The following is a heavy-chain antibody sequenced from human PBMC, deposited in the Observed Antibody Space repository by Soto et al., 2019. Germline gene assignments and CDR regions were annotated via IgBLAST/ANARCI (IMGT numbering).Heavy chain of an antibody. V-gene: IGHV3-11*03. CDR2: ISSSSSYT. D-gene: IGHD3-22*01. J-gene: IGHJ6*02. CDR1: GFTFSDYY. CDR3: ARYLLPYYYDSSGLGMDV. Sequence: PGGSLRLSCAASGFTFSDYYMSWIRQAPGKGLEWVSYISSSSSYTNYADSVKGRFTISRDNAKNSLYLQMNSLRAEDTAVYYCARYLLPYYYDSSGLGMDVWGQGTTVTVPS.